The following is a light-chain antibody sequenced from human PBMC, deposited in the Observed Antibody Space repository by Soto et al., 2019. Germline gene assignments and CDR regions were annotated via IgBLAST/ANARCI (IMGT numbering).Light chain of an antibody. CDR2: KAS. CDR1: QSISAW. Sequence: DIQMTHSPSTLSASVGESVSINFRASQSISAWLAWYQQKPGKAPRLLIYKASTLEIGVPSRFSGSGSGTEFTLTISSLQPDDVAIYYCQQYNDYSWKCGQGNKGDIK. J-gene: IGKJ1*01. CDR3: QQYNDYSWK. V-gene: IGKV1-5*03.